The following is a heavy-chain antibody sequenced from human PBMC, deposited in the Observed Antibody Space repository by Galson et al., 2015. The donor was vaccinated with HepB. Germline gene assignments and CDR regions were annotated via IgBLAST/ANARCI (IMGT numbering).Heavy chain of an antibody. Sequence: SLRLSCAASGFTFSVYSMSWIRQAPGKGLEWISYISGSGHKIYYADSVRGRFTISRDDVKNSLSLQMNSLRVDDTAVYHCARDEGIREGGYFDYWGQGSLVTVSS. CDR1: GFTFSVYS. V-gene: IGHV3-11*01. CDR2: ISGSGHKI. J-gene: IGHJ4*02. D-gene: IGHD1-26*01. CDR3: ARDEGIREGGYFDY.